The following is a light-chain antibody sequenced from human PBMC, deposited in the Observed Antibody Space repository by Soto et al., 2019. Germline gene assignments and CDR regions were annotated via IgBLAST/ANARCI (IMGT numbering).Light chain of an antibody. V-gene: IGKV1-5*01. CDR3: QHYNGY. J-gene: IGKJ2*01. CDR1: QNIRRW. CDR2: DAS. Sequence: DIPMTHSPTTLSASVGDRVTITCRASQNIRRWLAWYQQKPWKAPKVLIYDASTLESGVPSRFSGSGFGTEFTLTISSLQPDDFATYYCQHYNGYFGQGTKLEIK.